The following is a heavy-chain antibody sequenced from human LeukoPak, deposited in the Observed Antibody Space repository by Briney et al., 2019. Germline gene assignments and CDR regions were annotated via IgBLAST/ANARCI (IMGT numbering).Heavy chain of an antibody. J-gene: IGHJ2*01. CDR2: INPSGGST. V-gene: IGHV1-46*01. D-gene: IGHD6-13*01. CDR1: GYTFTTSY. Sequence: ASVKVSCKASGYTFTTSYMHWARQAPGQGLEWMGIINPSGGSTSYAQKFQGRVTLTRDTSTSTVYMELSSLTSEDTAVYYCARSDIAAAGIYWYFDLWGRGTLVTVSS. CDR3: ARSDIAAAGIYWYFDL.